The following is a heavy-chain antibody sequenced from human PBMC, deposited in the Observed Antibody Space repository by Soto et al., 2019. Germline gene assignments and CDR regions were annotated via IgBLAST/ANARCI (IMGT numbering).Heavy chain of an antibody. CDR1: GYTFTSYD. J-gene: IGHJ5*02. D-gene: IGHD6-13*01. CDR2: MNPNGGNT. CDR3: ARGLIVAGVRYFDP. V-gene: IGHV1-8*01. Sequence: ASVKVSCKASGYTFTSYDINWVRQATGQGLEWMGWMNPNGGNTGYAQKFQGRVTMTRNTSISTAYMELSSLRSEDTAVYYCARGLIVAGVRYFDPWGQGTLVTVSS.